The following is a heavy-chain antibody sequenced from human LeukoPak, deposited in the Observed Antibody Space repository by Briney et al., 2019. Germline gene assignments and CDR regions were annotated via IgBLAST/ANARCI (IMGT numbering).Heavy chain of an antibody. D-gene: IGHD1-26*01. CDR2: INQDGSET. CDR1: GGSFSGYY. CDR3: ARDKVVGATNLDQ. V-gene: IGHV3-7*01. Sequence: PSETLSLTCAVYGGSFSGYYGSWIRQPPGKGLERVANINQDGSETYYVDSVKDRFAISRDNAKNSLYLQMNSLRAEDTAVYYCARDKVVGATNLDQWGQGTLVTVSS. J-gene: IGHJ4*02.